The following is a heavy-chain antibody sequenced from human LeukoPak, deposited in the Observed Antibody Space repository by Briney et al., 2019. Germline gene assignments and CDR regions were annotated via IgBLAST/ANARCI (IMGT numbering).Heavy chain of an antibody. J-gene: IGHJ4*02. CDR1: GFTFSSYA. D-gene: IGHD3-10*01. CDR2: ISYDGSNK. CDR3: ARETGYYYGSGSSLDY. V-gene: IGHV3-30*04. Sequence: GGSLRLSCAASGFTFSSYAMHWVRQAPGKGLEWVAVISYDGSNKYYADSVKGRFTISRDNSKNTLYLQMNSLRAEDTAVYYCARETGYYYGSGSSLDYWGQGTLVTVSS.